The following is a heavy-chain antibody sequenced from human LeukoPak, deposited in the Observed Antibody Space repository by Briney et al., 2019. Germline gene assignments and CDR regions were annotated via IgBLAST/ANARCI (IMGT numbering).Heavy chain of an antibody. CDR3: ARVGVDYSGNIIKYFFDY. V-gene: IGHV4-59*01. J-gene: IGHJ4*02. D-gene: IGHD4-23*01. CDR2: IYYSGSA. CDR1: GGSISSYQ. Sequence: SETLSLTCTVSGGSISSYQWSWIRQPPGKGLEWIGNIYYSGSANYNPSLKSRVTISVDTSKNQFSLKLSPVTAADTAVYYCARVGVDYSGNIIKYFFDYWGQGTLVTVSS.